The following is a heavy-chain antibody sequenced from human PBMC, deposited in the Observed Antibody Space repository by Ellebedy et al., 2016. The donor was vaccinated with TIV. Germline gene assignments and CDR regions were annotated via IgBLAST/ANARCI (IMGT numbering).Heavy chain of an antibody. D-gene: IGHD2-15*01. CDR3: ARLGGYCSGGSCYSHY. V-gene: IGHV5-51*01. Sequence: KVSCKGSGYSFTSYWIGWVRQMPGKGLEWMGIIYPGDSDTRYSPSSQGQVTISADKSISTAYLQWSSLKASDTAMYYCARLGGYCSGGSCYSHYWGQGTLVTVSS. J-gene: IGHJ4*02. CDR2: IYPGDSDT. CDR1: GYSFTSYW.